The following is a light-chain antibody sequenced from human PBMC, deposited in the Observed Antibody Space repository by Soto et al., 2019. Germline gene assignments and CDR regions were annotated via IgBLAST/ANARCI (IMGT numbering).Light chain of an antibody. CDR3: ASYGGRDDMM. V-gene: IGLV2-8*01. CDR2: EVT. CDR1: SSDVGGYDR. J-gene: IGLJ3*02. Sequence: QSALTQPPSVSGSPGQSVTISCTGTSSDVGGYDRVSWFQQHPGKAPKLIIYEVTDRISGVPYRFSGSKSGNTASLTVSGLQAEDEADYYCASYGGRDDMMFGGGTKVTVL.